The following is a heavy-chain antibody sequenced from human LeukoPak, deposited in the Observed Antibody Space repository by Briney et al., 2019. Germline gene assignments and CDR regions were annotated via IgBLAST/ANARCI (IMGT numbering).Heavy chain of an antibody. D-gene: IGHD2-2*02. CDR2: ISGSGGST. CDR1: GFTFSSYA. V-gene: IGHV3-23*01. J-gene: IGHJ6*03. CDR3: ARVPAAISPHYYCYMDV. Sequence: GGSLRLSCAASGFTFSSYAMSWVRQAPGKGLEWVSAISGSGGSTYYADSVKGRFTISRDNSKNTLYLQMNSLRAEDTAVYYCARVPAAISPHYYCYMDVWGKGTTVTVSS.